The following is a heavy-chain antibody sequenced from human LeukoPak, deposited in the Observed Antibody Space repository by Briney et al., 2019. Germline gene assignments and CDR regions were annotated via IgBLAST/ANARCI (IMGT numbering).Heavy chain of an antibody. CDR2: IYYSGST. Sequence: SETLSLTCTVSGGSISSSSYYWGWIRHPPGKGLEWIGSIYYSGSTYYNPSLKSRVTISVDTSKNQFSLKLSSVTAADTAVYYCASLTSAQPECWGQGTLVTVSS. J-gene: IGHJ4*02. CDR3: ASLTSAQPEC. CDR1: GGSISSSSYY. V-gene: IGHV4-39*01.